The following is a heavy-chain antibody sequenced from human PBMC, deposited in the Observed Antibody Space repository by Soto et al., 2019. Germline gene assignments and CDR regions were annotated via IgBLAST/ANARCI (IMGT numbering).Heavy chain of an antibody. Sequence: QVQLVQSGAEVKKPGASVNVSCKASGYTFINYYMHWVRQAPGQGLEWMGIINPSGGGTSNAQTFQGRVTMNRDASTSTFYMELSSLRSEDTGVYYCARGAYYYGMDVWGQGTTVTVSS. V-gene: IGHV1-46*01. J-gene: IGHJ6*02. CDR2: INPSGGGT. CDR3: ARGAYYYGMDV. CDR1: GYTFINYY.